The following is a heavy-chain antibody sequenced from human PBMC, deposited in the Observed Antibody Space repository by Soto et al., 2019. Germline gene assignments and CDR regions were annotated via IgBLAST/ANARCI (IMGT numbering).Heavy chain of an antibody. D-gene: IGHD3-10*01. J-gene: IGHJ4*02. CDR1: GFTFSSYA. Sequence: GGSLRLSCAASGFTFSSYAMSWVRQAPGKGLEWVSSTSTSGGATYYADSVRGRFTISRDNSKNTLYLQMNSLRAEDTAVYYCAKNGPEFDYWGQGALVTVSS. CDR2: TSTSGGAT. CDR3: AKNGPEFDY. V-gene: IGHV3-23*01.